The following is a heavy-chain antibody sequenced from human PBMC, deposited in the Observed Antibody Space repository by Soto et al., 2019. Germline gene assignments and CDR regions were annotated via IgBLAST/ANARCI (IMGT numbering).Heavy chain of an antibody. Sequence: QVHLVQSGAEVKKPGASVTVSCKASGYTFTNYPITWVRRAPGQGLEWMGWISAHSGDTKYAQKFQGRVTMTTDTSTSTAYLELRSPRPDDTAVYYCGRTITMLILAPAYWGQGTLVTVSS. CDR1: GYTFTNYP. V-gene: IGHV1-18*01. CDR2: ISAHSGDT. D-gene: IGHD5-12*01. J-gene: IGHJ4*02. CDR3: GRTITMLILAPAY.